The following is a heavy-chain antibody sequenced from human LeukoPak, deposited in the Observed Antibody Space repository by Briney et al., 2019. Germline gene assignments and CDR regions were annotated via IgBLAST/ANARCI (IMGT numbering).Heavy chain of an antibody. J-gene: IGHJ6*03. CDR1: GGSFSGYY. Sequence: SETLSLTCAVYGGSFSGYYWSWIRQPPGKGLEWIGEINHSGSTNYNPSLKSRVTISVDTSKNQFSLKLSSVTAADTAVYYCARGRAHYYDSSGYYLTYYYYHYMDVWGKGTTVTVSS. CDR2: INHSGST. CDR3: ARGRAHYYDSSGYYLTYYYYHYMDV. V-gene: IGHV4-34*01. D-gene: IGHD3-22*01.